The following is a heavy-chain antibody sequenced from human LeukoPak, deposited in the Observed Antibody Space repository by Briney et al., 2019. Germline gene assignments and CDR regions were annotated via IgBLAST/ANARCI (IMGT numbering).Heavy chain of an antibody. D-gene: IGHD1-1*01. J-gene: IGHJ4*02. Sequence: SETLSPTCTVSGGSITSSSYYWGWIRQPPGKGLEWIGTIHYSRSTYYNPSLKGRVTISVDTSENQFSLKLSSVTAADTAVYYCASSINWYYFDSWGQGTLVSVSS. CDR2: IHYSRST. CDR1: GGSITSSSYY. CDR3: ASSINWYYFDS. V-gene: IGHV4-39*01.